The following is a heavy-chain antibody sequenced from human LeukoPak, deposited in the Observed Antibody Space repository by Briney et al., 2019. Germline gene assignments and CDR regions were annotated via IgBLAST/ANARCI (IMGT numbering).Heavy chain of an antibody. Sequence: GESLKISCKGSGYSFTSYWICWVRQMPGKRLEWKGIIYPGDSDTGYSPSFQGQVTISADKSISTAYLQWSSLKASDTAMYYCARGPDSGSYYPYNWFDPWGQGTLVTVSS. J-gene: IGHJ5*02. V-gene: IGHV5-51*01. CDR2: IYPGDSDT. D-gene: IGHD1-26*01. CDR3: ARGPDSGSYYPYNWFDP. CDR1: GYSFTSYW.